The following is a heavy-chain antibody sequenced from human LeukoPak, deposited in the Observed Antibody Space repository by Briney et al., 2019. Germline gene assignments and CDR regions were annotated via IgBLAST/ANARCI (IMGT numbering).Heavy chain of an antibody. J-gene: IGHJ3*02. Sequence: SETLSLTCTVSGGSISSYYWSWIRQPPGKGLEWIGYIYYSGSTNYNPSLKSRVTISVDTSKNQFSLKLSSVTAADTAVYYCARGMSGYCSGGSCADDAFDIWGQGTMVTVSS. CDR3: ARGMSGYCSGGSCADDAFDI. D-gene: IGHD2-15*01. CDR2: IYYSGST. CDR1: GGSISSYY. V-gene: IGHV4-59*01.